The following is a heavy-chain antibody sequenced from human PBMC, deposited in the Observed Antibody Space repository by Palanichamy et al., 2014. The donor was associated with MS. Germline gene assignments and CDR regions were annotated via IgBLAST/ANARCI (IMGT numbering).Heavy chain of an antibody. J-gene: IGHJ4*02. CDR3: AKMGGPGIAVAGIADY. CDR2: ISWNSGSI. CDR1: GFTFDDYA. D-gene: IGHD6-19*01. Sequence: EVQLVESGGGLVQPGRSLRLSCAASGFTFDDYAMHWVRQAPGKGLEWVSGISWNSGSIGYADSAKGRFTISRDNAKNSLYLQMNSLRAEDTALYYCAKMGGPGIAVAGIADYWGQGTLVTVSS. V-gene: IGHV3-9*01.